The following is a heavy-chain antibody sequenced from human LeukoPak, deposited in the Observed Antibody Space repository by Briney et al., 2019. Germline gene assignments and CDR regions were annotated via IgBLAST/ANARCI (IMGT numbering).Heavy chain of an antibody. D-gene: IGHD4-17*01. CDR3: AREGSYGDYYGGWFDP. CDR2: IYYSGST. Sequence: PSETLSLTCTVSGGSISSGDYYWSWIRPPPGKGLEWIGYIYYSGSTYYNPSLKSRVAISVDTSKNQFSLKLSSVTAADTAVYYCAREGSYGDYYGGWFDPWGQGTLVTVSS. J-gene: IGHJ5*02. CDR1: GGSISSGDYY. V-gene: IGHV4-30-4*08.